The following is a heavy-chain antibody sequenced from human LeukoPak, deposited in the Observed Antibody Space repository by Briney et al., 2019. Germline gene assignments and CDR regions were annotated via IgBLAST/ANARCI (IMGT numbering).Heavy chain of an antibody. D-gene: IGHD5-12*01. CDR2: ISYDGSNK. J-gene: IGHJ5*02. CDR1: GFTFSSYA. CDR3: ARAPISGYDYGRAGFDP. Sequence: GGSLRLSCAASGFTFSSYAMHWVRQAPGKGLEWVAVISYDGSNKYYADSVKGRFTISRDNSKNTLYLQMNSLRSEDTAVYYCARAPISGYDYGRAGFDPWGQGTLVTVSS. V-gene: IGHV3-30*04.